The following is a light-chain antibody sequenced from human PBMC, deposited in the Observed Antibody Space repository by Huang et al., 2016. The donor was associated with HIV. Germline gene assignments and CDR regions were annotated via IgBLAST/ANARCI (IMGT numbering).Light chain of an antibody. Sequence: DIQMTQSPSSLSASAGDSVTITCRTSQNIGTYLNWYQQRPGKAPNLLIYGSSTVQSGVPSRFSGCGSGTEFTLTISGLQPEDFATYYCHQTYSRSSCGRGTRLDTK. CDR1: QNIGTY. J-gene: IGKJ5*01. V-gene: IGKV1-39*01. CDR3: HQTYSRSS. CDR2: GSS.